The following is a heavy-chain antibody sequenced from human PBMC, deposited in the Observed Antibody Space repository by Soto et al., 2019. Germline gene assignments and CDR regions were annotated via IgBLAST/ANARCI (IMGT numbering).Heavy chain of an antibody. CDR2: IDSSTKYT. J-gene: IGHJ6*02. CDR3: AREYYYTMDV. Sequence: QVQLVESGGGLVRPGGSLRLSCEASGFTFRDYYMTWFRQAPGKGLEWLSYIDSSTKYTNYADSVKGQFTISRANAKNSLYLQMNSLRADDTAVYYCAREYYYTMDVWGQGTMVTVSS. V-gene: IGHV3-11*05. CDR1: GFTFRDYY.